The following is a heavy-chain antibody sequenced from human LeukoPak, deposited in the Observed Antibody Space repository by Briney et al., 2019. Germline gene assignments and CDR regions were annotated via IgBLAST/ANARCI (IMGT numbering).Heavy chain of an antibody. V-gene: IGHV4-59*11. CDR3: ARLQYCSGTSCYWFDP. D-gene: IGHD2-2*01. J-gene: IGHJ5*02. CDR1: GGSLEGLY. CDR2: VFHTGVT. Sequence: SETLSLTCTVSGGSLEGLYWSWIRQSPEKGLEWIGNVFHTGVTSYNLSLKSRVTISVDTSRNQFSLRLSSVTAADTAVYYCARLQYCSGTSCYWFDPWGQGTLVTAS.